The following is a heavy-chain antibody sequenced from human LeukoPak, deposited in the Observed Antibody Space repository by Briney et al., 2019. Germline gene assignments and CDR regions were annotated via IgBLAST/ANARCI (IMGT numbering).Heavy chain of an antibody. J-gene: IGHJ5*02. Sequence: LETLSLTCAVYGGSFSGYYWSWIRQPPGRGLEWIGEINHSGSTNYNPSLKSRATISVDTSKNQFSLKLSSVTAADTAVYYRASLTMIVVPWGQGTLVTVSS. CDR2: INHSGST. CDR3: ASLTMIVVP. V-gene: IGHV4-34*01. CDR1: GGSFSGYY. D-gene: IGHD3-22*01.